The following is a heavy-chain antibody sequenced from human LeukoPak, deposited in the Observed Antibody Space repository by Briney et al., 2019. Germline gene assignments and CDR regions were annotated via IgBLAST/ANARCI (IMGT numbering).Heavy chain of an antibody. J-gene: IGHJ4*02. CDR1: GYSISSGYY. D-gene: IGHD2-15*01. CDR3: ARNPDCSGGSCSGY. CDR2: IYHSGST. V-gene: IGHV4-38-2*02. Sequence: SETLSLTCTVSGYSISSGYYWGWIRQPPGKGLEWIGSIYHSGSTYYNPSLKSRVTISVDTSKNQFSLKLSSVTAADTAVYYCARNPDCSGGSCSGYWGQGTLVTVSS.